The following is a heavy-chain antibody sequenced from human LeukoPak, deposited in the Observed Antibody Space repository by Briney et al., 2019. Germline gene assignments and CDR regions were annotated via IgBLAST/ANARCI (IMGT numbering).Heavy chain of an antibody. D-gene: IGHD1-1*01. Sequence: SETLSLTCSVSGDSITSRNWWTWVRQTPEKGLEWIGEIFHTGSTNYNPSVKSRVTISVDTSKNQFSLKLTSVTAADTAVYCCARPVPSRLGWFDPWGQGTLVTVSS. J-gene: IGHJ5*02. V-gene: IGHV4-4*01. CDR3: ARPVPSRLGWFDP. CDR1: GDSITSRNW. CDR2: IFHTGST.